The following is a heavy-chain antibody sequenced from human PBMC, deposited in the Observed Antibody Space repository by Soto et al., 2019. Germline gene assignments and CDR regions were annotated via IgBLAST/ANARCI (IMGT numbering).Heavy chain of an antibody. Sequence: SETLSLTCTVSGGSISSSSYYWSWIRQPPGKGLEWIGSIYYSGSTYYNPSLKSRVTISVDTSKNQFSLKLSSVTAADTAVYYCARLNGYCVSTGCHGYYGMDVWGQGTTVTVPS. V-gene: IGHV4-39*01. J-gene: IGHJ6*02. CDR1: GGSISSSSYY. CDR3: ARLNGYCVSTGCHGYYGMDV. CDR2: IYYSGST. D-gene: IGHD2-2*03.